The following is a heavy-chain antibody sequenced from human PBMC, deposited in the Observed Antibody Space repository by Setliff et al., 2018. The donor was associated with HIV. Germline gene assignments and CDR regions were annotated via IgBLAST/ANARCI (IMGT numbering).Heavy chain of an antibody. CDR3: ARAKRVDTATTYFAFADY. CDR1: GYTFTAYG. CDR2: ISTYSDET. D-gene: IGHD5-18*01. J-gene: IGHJ4*02. Sequence: ASVKVSCKPSGYTFTAYGLSWVRQAPGQGLEWMGWISTYSDETSYAQRLQGRVTMTTDTSTSTAYMELRRLTFDDTAVYYCARAKRVDTATTYFAFADYWGQGTLVTVSS. V-gene: IGHV1-18*01.